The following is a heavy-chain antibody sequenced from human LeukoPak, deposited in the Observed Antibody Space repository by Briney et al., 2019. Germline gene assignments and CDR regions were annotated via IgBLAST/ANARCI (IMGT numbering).Heavy chain of an antibody. CDR2: IYYSGST. Sequence: SQTLSLTSTVSGGSISSGDYYRSWIRQPPGKGLEWIGYIYYSGSTYYNPSLKSRVTISVDTSKNHFSLKVSSVTAADTAVCYCARGRGRDVSFYYGMDVWGQGTTVTVSS. CDR1: GGSISSGDYY. D-gene: IGHD3-10*01. CDR3: ARGRGRDVSFYYGMDV. J-gene: IGHJ6*02. V-gene: IGHV4-30-4*01.